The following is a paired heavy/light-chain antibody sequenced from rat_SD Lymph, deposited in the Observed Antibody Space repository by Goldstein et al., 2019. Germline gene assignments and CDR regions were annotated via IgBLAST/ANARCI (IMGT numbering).Light chain of an antibody. Sequence: DIQMTQSPSSMSVSLGDTVTITCRASQDVGIYVNWFQQKPGKSPRRMIYRATNLADGVPSRFSGSRSGSDYSLTISSLESEDVADYHCLQYDEYPYTFGAGTKLELK. CDR1: QDVGIY. CDR3: LQYDEYPYT. V-gene: IGKV14S9*01. CDR2: RAT. J-gene: IGKJ2-3*01.
Heavy chain of an antibody. Sequence: QVNLLQSGAALVKPGASVKLSCKASGYTFTDYYIHWVKQSHGKSLEWIGYINPNSGYTNYNEKFKSKATLTVDKSTNTAYMELSRLTSEDSATYYCTSGPMMGITTWEGWFAYWGQGTLVTVSS. CDR3: TSGPMMGITTWEGWFAY. J-gene: IGHJ3*01. CDR2: INPNSGYT. CDR1: GYTFTDYY. D-gene: IGHD1-9*01. V-gene: IGHV1-38*01.